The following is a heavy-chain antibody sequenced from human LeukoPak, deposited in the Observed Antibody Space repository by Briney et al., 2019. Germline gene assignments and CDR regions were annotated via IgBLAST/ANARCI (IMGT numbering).Heavy chain of an antibody. CDR3: ARDLSYYDILTGYFRPGAFDI. Sequence: PSETLSLTCTVSGGSISSYYWSWIRQPAGKGLKWIGRIYTSGSTNYNPSLKSRVTMSVDTSKNQFSLKLSSVTAADTAVYYCARDLSYYDILTGYFRPGAFDIWGQGTMVTVSS. V-gene: IGHV4-4*07. D-gene: IGHD3-9*01. J-gene: IGHJ3*02. CDR2: IYTSGST. CDR1: GGSISSYY.